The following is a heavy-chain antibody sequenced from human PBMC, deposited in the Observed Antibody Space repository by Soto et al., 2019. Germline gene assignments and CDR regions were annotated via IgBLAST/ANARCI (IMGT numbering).Heavy chain of an antibody. V-gene: IGHV3-9*01. CDR3: AKDFIEAAAGTIAFDY. Sequence: GGSLRLSCAASGFTFDDYAMHWVRQAPGKGLEWVSGISWNSGSIGYADSVKGRFTISRDNAKNSLYLQMNSLRAEDTALYYCAKDFIEAAAGTIAFDYWGQGTLVTVSS. CDR2: ISWNSGSI. D-gene: IGHD6-13*01. CDR1: GFTFDDYA. J-gene: IGHJ4*02.